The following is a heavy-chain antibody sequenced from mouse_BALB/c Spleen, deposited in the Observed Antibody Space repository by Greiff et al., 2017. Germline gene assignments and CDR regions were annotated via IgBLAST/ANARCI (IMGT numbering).Heavy chain of an antibody. CDR1: GYSITSDYA. CDR3: ARYDRSFYYAMDY. Sequence: EVQLQESGPGLVKPSQSLSLTCTVTGYSITSDYAWNWIRQFPGNKLEWMGYISYSGSTSYNPSLKSRISITRDTSKNQFFLQLNSVTTEDTATYYCARYDRSFYYAMDYWGQGTSVTVSS. CDR2: ISYSGST. D-gene: IGHD2-14*01. V-gene: IGHV3-2*02. J-gene: IGHJ4*01.